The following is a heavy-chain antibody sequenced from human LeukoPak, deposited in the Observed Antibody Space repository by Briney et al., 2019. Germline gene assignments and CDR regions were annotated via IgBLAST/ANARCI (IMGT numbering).Heavy chain of an antibody. CDR3: ARNPGQPELRLDY. J-gene: IGHJ4*02. D-gene: IGHD1-7*01. Sequence: ASVKVSCKAAGYTFTGYYIHWVRQAPGQGVEWMGWIYPNSGGTKYAQKFQGRVTMTRDTSISTAYMELSSLASDDTAVYYCARNPGQPELRLDYWGQGTLVTISS. CDR2: IYPNSGGT. V-gene: IGHV1-2*02. CDR1: GYTFTGYY.